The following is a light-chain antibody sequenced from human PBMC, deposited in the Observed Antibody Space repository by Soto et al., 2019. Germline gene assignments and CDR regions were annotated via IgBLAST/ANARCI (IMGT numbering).Light chain of an antibody. CDR2: LAS. Sequence: DIQMTQSPSSLSASVGDRVTITCQASQDISNFLNWYQQKPGRAPKLLIYLASTLEKGVPSRFSGSGSGTLFTFTINSLQPEVFATDYCQQFDNVPPKLTFGGGTKVEI. J-gene: IGKJ4*01. V-gene: IGKV1-33*01. CDR1: QDISNF. CDR3: QQFDNVPPKLT.